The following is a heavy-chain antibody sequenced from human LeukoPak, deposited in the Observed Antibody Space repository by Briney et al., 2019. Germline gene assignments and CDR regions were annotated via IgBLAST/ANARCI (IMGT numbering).Heavy chain of an antibody. D-gene: IGHD6-13*01. CDR1: GYTFTGYY. Sequence: ASVKVSCKASGYTFTGYYMHWVRQAPGQGLEWMGWINPNSGGTNYAQKFQGRVTMTRDTSISTAYMELSRLRSDDTAVYYCATGAYSSPYYFDYWGQGTLVTVSS. CDR2: INPNSGGT. V-gene: IGHV1-2*02. CDR3: ATGAYSSPYYFDY. J-gene: IGHJ4*02.